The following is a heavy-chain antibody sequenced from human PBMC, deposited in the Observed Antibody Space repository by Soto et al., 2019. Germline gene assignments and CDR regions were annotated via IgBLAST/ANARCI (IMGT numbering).Heavy chain of an antibody. Sequence: QVQLVESGGGVVQPGRSLRLSCAASGFTFSSYGMHWVRQAPGKGLEWVAVIWYDGSNKYYADSVKGRFTISRDNSKNTLYLQMNSLRAEDTAVYYCARDLVGGCITGTGDAFDIWGQGTMVTVSS. CDR2: IWYDGSNK. J-gene: IGHJ3*02. D-gene: IGHD1-20*01. CDR3: ARDLVGGCITGTGDAFDI. CDR1: GFTFSSYG. V-gene: IGHV3-33*01.